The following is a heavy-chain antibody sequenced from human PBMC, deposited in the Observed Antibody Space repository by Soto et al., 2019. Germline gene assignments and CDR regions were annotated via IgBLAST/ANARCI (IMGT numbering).Heavy chain of an antibody. J-gene: IGHJ3*02. V-gene: IGHV3-23*01. D-gene: IGHD3-3*01. CDR2: ISGSGGST. CDR3: AKDPMGAIFFLVRQDDAFDI. CDR1: GFTFSSYA. Sequence: GGSLRLSCAASGFTFSSYAMSWVLQAPGKGLEWVSAISGSGGSTYYADSVKGRFTISRDNSKNTLYLQMNSLRAEDTAVYYCAKDPMGAIFFLVRQDDAFDIWGQGTMVTVSS.